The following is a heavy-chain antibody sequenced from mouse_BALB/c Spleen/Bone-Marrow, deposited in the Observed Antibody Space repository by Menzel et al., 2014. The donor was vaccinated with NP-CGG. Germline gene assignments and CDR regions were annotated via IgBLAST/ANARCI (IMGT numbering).Heavy chain of an antibody. Sequence: EVMLVESGGGLVQPGGFLRLSCAPSGFTFTDHYMSWVRQPPGKALEWLGFIRNKANGYTTEYSASVKGRFTISRDNSQSIVYLQMNTLRAEDSATYYCARDHLYYFDYWGQGTTLTVSS. CDR2: IRNKANGYTT. CDR3: ARDHLYYFDY. V-gene: IGHV7-3*02. CDR1: GFTFTDHY. J-gene: IGHJ2*01.